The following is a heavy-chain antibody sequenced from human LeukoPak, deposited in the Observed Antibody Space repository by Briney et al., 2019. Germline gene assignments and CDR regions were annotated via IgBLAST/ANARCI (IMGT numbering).Heavy chain of an antibody. CDR2: IQYDGSHE. Sequence: PGGSLRLSCAASGFTFSTSDMHWDRQAPGKGLEWLSFIQYDGSHENYSDSVKGRFTISRDNAKNSLYLQMNSLRAEDTAVYYCARLRGYSYLLDYWGQGTLVTVSS. J-gene: IGHJ4*02. CDR1: GFTFSTSD. V-gene: IGHV3-30*02. D-gene: IGHD5-18*01. CDR3: ARLRGYSYLLDY.